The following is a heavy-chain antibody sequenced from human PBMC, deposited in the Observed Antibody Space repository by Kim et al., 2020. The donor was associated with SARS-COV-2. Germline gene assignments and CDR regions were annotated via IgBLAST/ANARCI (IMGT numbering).Heavy chain of an antibody. V-gene: IGHV4-30-2*04. D-gene: IGHD4-17*01. Sequence: LTSRVTISVDTSKNQFSLKLSSVTAADTAVYYCARDLGDDYGDYGARFDPWGQGTLVTVSS. J-gene: IGHJ5*02. CDR3: ARDLGDDYGDYGARFDP.